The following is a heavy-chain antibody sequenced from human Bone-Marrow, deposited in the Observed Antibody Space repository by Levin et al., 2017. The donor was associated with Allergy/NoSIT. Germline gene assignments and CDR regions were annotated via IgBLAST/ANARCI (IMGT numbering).Heavy chain of an antibody. J-gene: IGHJ5*02. CDR1: GGSFSGYY. CDR2: INHSGST. Sequence: SETLSLTCAVYGGSFSGYYWSWIRQPPGKGLEWIGEINHSGSTNYNPSLKSRVTISVDTSKNQFSLKLSSVTAADTAVYYCARGYGGRSGWFDPWGQGTLVTVSS. CDR3: ARGYGGRSGWFDP. D-gene: IGHD4/OR15-4a*01. V-gene: IGHV4-34*01.